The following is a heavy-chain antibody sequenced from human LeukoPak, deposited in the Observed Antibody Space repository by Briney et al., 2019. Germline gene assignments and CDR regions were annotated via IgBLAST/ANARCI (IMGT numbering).Heavy chain of an antibody. CDR2: IYYSGST. V-gene: IGHV4-59*01. D-gene: IGHD3-3*01. CDR1: GGSISSNY. CDR3: ARAGPQYYDFWSSYYSFDY. J-gene: IGHJ4*02. Sequence: PETLSLTCTVSGGSISSNYWSWIRQPPGKGLEWIGYIYYSGSTYYNPSLKGRVTISVDTSKNQFSLKLSSVTAADTALYYCARAGPQYYDFWSSYYSFDYWGQGTLVTVSS.